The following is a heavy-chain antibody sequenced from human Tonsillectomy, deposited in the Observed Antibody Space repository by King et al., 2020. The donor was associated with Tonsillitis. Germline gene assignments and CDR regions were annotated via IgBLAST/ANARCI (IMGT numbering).Heavy chain of an antibody. CDR3: ARDSNSYYDSSGYYLIDAFDI. J-gene: IGHJ3*02. CDR1: GYTFTSYG. V-gene: IGHV1-18*01. CDR2: ISAYNGNT. Sequence: VQLVESGAEVKKPGASVKVSCKASGYTFTSYGISWVRQAPGQGLEWMGWISAYNGNTEYAQKLQGRVTMTTDTSTSTAYMDLRSLRSDDTAVYYCARDSNSYYDSSGYYLIDAFDIWGQGTLVTVSS. D-gene: IGHD3-22*01.